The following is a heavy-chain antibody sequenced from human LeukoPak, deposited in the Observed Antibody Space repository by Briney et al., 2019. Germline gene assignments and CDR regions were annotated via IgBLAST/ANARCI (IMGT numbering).Heavy chain of an antibody. Sequence: PPETLSLTCTVSGASISSYYWSWIRQPAGKGLEWIGRIYSSGSTTYNPSLKSRVSMSVDTSKNQFSLKLSSVTAADTAVYYCARVGYGDYYFDYWGPGTLVTVSS. CDR2: IYSSGST. V-gene: IGHV4-4*07. CDR1: GASISSYY. D-gene: IGHD4-17*01. J-gene: IGHJ4*02. CDR3: ARVGYGDYYFDY.